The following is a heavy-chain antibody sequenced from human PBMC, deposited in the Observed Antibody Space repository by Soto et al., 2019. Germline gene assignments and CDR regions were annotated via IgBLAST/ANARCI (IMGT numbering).Heavy chain of an antibody. CDR1: GGSFSGYY. V-gene: IGHV4-34*01. D-gene: IGHD2-2*01. CDR3: ARLVVVAPVANV. Sequence: PSETLSLTCAVYGGSFSGYYWTWIRQPPGKGLEWIGEINHRRSTSYNPSLKRRVTMSIDTSKNQFSLHLSSVTAADTAVYFCARLVVVAPVANVWGQGTLVTVSS. CDR2: INHRRST. J-gene: IGHJ4*02.